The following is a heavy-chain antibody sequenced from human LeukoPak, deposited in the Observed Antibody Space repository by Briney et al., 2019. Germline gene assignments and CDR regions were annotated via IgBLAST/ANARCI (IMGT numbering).Heavy chain of an antibody. Sequence: GGSLRLSCAASGFSFSSYWMNWVRQAPGKGLEWVAYIKQDGSEKYYVDSVKGRFTISRDNAKNSLYLQMNSLRAEDTAVYYCASGGYSFFYWGQGTLVTVSS. CDR2: IKQDGSEK. CDR1: GFSFSSYW. V-gene: IGHV3-7*03. CDR3: ASGGYSFFY. D-gene: IGHD5-18*01. J-gene: IGHJ4*02.